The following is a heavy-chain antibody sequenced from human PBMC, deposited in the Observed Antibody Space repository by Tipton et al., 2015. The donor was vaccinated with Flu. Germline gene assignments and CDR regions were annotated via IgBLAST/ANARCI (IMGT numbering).Heavy chain of an antibody. CDR2: IYPSGTT. CDR3: ARLSYYDVDLKNFYFED. CDR1: SGSIRSTNYF. D-gene: IGHD3-10*02. Sequence: TLSLTCTVSSGSIRSTNYFCAWIRQPPGKRLELIGSIYPSGTTYYNPSLKSRVTISFDTSKSQFSLKLRSVTAADTAVYYCARLSYYDVDLKNFYFEDWGQGTLVTVSS. V-gene: IGHV4-39*01. J-gene: IGHJ4*02.